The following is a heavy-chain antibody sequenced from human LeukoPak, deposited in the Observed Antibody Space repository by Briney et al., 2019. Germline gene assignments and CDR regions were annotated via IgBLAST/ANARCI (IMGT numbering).Heavy chain of an antibody. D-gene: IGHD6-19*01. V-gene: IGHV3-53*01. Sequence: GGSLRLSCAASGFTFSSYSMNWVRQAPGKGLEWVSVIYSGGSTYYADSVKGRFTISRDNSKNTLYLQMNSLRAEDTAVYYCASALTPTGIAVAGTWYYYYYGMDVWGQGTTVTVSS. CDR2: IYSGGST. CDR1: GFTFSSYS. CDR3: ASALTPTGIAVAGTWYYYYYGMDV. J-gene: IGHJ6*02.